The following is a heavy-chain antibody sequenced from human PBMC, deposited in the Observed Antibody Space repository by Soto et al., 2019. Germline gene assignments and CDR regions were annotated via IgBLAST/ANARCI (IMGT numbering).Heavy chain of an antibody. J-gene: IGHJ1*01. CDR2: IYYSGST. CDR3: ARLEGYCSGGSCYLPYFQH. D-gene: IGHD2-15*01. CDR1: GGSISSSSYY. V-gene: IGHV4-39*01. Sequence: QLQLQESGPGLVKPSETLSLTCTVSGGSISSSSYYWGWIRQPPGKGLEWIGSIYYSGSTYYNPSLKSRVTISVDTSKNKFSLKLSSVTAADTAVYYCARLEGYCSGGSCYLPYFQHWGQGTLVTVSS.